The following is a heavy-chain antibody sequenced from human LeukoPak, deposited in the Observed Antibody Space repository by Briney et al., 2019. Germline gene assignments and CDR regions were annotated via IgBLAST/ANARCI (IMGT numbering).Heavy chain of an antibody. CDR3: TSLGYCSGGSCDADY. D-gene: IGHD2-15*01. Sequence: GGSLRLSCAASGFTFSGSAMHWVRQASGKGLEWVGRIRSKANSYATAYAASVKGRFTISRDDSKNTAYLQMNSLKTEDTAVYYCTSLGYCSGGSCDADYWGQGTLVNVSS. V-gene: IGHV3-73*01. J-gene: IGHJ4*02. CDR2: IRSKANSYAT. CDR1: GFTFSGSA.